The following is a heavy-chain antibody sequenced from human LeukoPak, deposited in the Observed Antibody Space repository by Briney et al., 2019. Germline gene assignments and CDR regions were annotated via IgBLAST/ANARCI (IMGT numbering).Heavy chain of an antibody. Sequence: SETLSLTCTVSGGSISSSSYYWGWIRQPPGKGLEWIGSIYYSGSTYYNPSLKSRVTISVDTSKNQFSLKLSSVTAAYTAVYYCARHFRPSYGMDVRGQGTTVTVSS. CDR1: GGSISSSSYY. CDR3: ARHFRPSYGMDV. J-gene: IGHJ6*02. V-gene: IGHV4-39*01. CDR2: IYYSGST. D-gene: IGHD6-6*01.